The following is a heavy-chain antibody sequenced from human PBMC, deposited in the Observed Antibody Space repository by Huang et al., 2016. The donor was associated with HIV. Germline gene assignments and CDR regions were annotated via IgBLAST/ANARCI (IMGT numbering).Heavy chain of an antibody. V-gene: IGHV1-69*13. CDR3: ARGVFDGVWSGDLLPHFYYMDV. D-gene: IGHD3-10*01. CDR2: SAPIFRRT. J-gene: IGHJ6*03. Sequence: QVQLVQSGAEMKKPGSSVKVSCTAPGGTFSSYGISWVRQAPGQGLEWTGVSAPIFRRTDYAQKFQGRLTITADESTSTAYMELSSLRSQDSAIYFCARGVFDGVWSGDLLPHFYYMDVWGKGTTVTVSS. CDR1: GGTFSSYG.